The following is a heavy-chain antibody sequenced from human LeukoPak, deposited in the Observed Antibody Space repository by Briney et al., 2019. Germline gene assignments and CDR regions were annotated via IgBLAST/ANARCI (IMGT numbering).Heavy chain of an antibody. J-gene: IGHJ4*02. CDR2: INHSGST. Sequence: SETLSLTCAVYGGSFSGYYWSWIRQPPGKGLEWIGEINHSGSTNYNPSLKSRVTISVDTSKNQFSLKLSSVTAADTAVYYCASKTSQDFDYWGQGTLVTVSS. CDR1: GGSFSGYY. D-gene: IGHD6-6*01. CDR3: ASKTSQDFDY. V-gene: IGHV4-34*01.